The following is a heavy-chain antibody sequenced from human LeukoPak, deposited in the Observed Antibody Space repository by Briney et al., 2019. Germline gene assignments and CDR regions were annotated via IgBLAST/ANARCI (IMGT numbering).Heavy chain of an antibody. Sequence: SETLSLTCTVSGGSISSGTYYWGWIRQPPGKGLEWIGEINHSGDTKYNPSLKSRVTISVDTSKNQFSLKVSSVTAADTAVYYCARIQLWPLHYFDYWGQGTLVTVSS. CDR3: ARIQLWPLHYFDY. D-gene: IGHD5-18*01. CDR2: INHSGDT. CDR1: GGSISSGTYY. J-gene: IGHJ4*02. V-gene: IGHV4-39*07.